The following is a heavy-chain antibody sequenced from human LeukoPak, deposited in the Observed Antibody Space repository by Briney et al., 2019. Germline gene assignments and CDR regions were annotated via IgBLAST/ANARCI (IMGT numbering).Heavy chain of an antibody. Sequence: GESLKISCKGSGYSFTSYWIGWVRQMPGKGLEWMGIIYPGDSDTRYSPSFQGQVTISADKSISTAYLQWSSLKASDTAMYYCARRDYYGSGSYYHYYFDYWGQGTLVTVSS. D-gene: IGHD3-10*01. J-gene: IGHJ4*02. V-gene: IGHV5-51*01. CDR3: ARRDYYGSGSYYHYYFDY. CDR1: GYSFTSYW. CDR2: IYPGDSDT.